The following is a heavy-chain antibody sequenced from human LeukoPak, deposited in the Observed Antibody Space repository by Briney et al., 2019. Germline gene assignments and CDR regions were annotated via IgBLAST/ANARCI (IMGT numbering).Heavy chain of an antibody. CDR3: ARTRDGYNQVPFDY. D-gene: IGHD5-24*01. J-gene: IGHJ4*02. Sequence: SETLSLTCTVSGASISSYYWSWIRQPPGKGLEWIGYIYYSGSTNYNPSLKSRVTISIDTSKNQFSLKLSSVTAADTAVYYCARTRDGYNQVPFDYWGQGTLVTVSS. V-gene: IGHV4-59*01. CDR1: GASISSYY. CDR2: IYYSGST.